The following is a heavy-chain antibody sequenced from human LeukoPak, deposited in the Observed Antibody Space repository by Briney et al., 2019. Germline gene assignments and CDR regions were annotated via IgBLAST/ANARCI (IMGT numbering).Heavy chain of an antibody. J-gene: IGHJ3*02. V-gene: IGHV3-48*01. CDR2: IISGGSTI. CDR1: GFSFSGYS. D-gene: IGHD3-3*01. Sequence: PGGSLRLSCAASGFSFSGYSMNWVRQAPGKGLEWLSYIISGGSTICYADSVKGRFTISRDNAKNSLYLQMNSLRGEDTAVYYCARVRFYASDIWGQGTMVTVSS. CDR3: ARVRFYASDI.